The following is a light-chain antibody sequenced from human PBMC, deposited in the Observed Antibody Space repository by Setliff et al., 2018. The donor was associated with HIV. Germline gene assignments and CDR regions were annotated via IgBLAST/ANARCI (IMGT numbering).Light chain of an antibody. Sequence: QSVLTQPPSVSAAPGQKVTISCSGSSSNIGHNYVSWYQQLPGTAPKLLIYDNNKRPSGIPDRFSGSKSGTSATLCITGLQTGDEADYYCGTWDSSLSAGVFGGGTKGTVL. CDR1: SSNIGHNY. CDR2: DNN. J-gene: IGLJ2*01. CDR3: GTWDSSLSAGV. V-gene: IGLV1-51*01.